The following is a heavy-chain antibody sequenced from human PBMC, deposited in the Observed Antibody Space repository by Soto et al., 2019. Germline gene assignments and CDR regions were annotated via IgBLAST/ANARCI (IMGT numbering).Heavy chain of an antibody. Sequence: PSETLSLTCTVSGGSISSGGYYWSWIRQHPGKGLEWIGYIYYSGSTYYNPSLKSRVTISVDTSKDQFSLKLSSVTAADTAVYYCSRAPYYDILTGYYRLLNYYFDYWGQGTLVTVSS. D-gene: IGHD3-9*01. J-gene: IGHJ4*02. CDR3: SRAPYYDILTGYYRLLNYYFDY. CDR2: IYYSGST. V-gene: IGHV4-31*03. CDR1: GGSISSGGYY.